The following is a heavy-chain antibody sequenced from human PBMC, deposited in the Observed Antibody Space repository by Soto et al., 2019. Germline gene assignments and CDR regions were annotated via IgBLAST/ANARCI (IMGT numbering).Heavy chain of an antibody. J-gene: IGHJ4*02. CDR1: GFTFSSYS. CDR3: ARGMTTVTNQLFDY. D-gene: IGHD4-17*01. Sequence: PGGSLRLSCAASGFTFSSYSIHWVRQAPGKGLEWVAVISYDGINKYYADSVKGRFTISRDNSKNTLYLQMNSLRAEDTAVYYCARGMTTVTNQLFDYWGQGTLVTVSS. CDR2: ISYDGINK. V-gene: IGHV3-30-3*01.